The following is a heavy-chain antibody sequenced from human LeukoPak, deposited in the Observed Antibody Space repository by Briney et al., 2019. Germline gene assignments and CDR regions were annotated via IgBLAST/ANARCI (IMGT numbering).Heavy chain of an antibody. D-gene: IGHD4-11*01. V-gene: IGHV3-11*06. CDR2: ISGNSRET. Sequence: PGGSLRLSCSASGFTFSVYAMHWIRQAPGKGLERVSYISGNSRETNYADSVKGRFTISRDNAKNSLYLKMNSLRAEDTAVYYCAREFYSNPDFWGQGTLVTVSS. J-gene: IGHJ4*02. CDR3: AREFYSNPDF. CDR1: GFTFSVYA.